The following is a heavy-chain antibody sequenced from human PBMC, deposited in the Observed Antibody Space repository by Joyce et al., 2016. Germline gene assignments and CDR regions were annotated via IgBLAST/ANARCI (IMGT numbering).Heavy chain of an antibody. CDR2: INWNGGST. CDR1: GFSFDDYG. V-gene: IGHV3-20*01. CDR3: ARIRGYDFSSSMDV. Sequence: EVQLVESGGGVVRPGGSLRLSCAASGFSFDDYGMSWVCQAPGKGLEWVSGINWNGGSTGYADSVKGRFTISRDNAKNSLYLQMNSLRAEDTALYHCARIRGYDFSSSMDVWGKGTTVTVSS. D-gene: IGHD5-12*01. J-gene: IGHJ6*03.